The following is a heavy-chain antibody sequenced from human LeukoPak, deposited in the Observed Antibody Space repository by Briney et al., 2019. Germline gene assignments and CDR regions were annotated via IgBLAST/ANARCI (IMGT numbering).Heavy chain of an antibody. J-gene: IGHJ6*03. Sequence: TSSETLSLTCTVSGGSISSYYWSWIRQPAGKGLEWIGRIYTSGSTNYNPSLTSRVTMSVDTSKNQFSLKLSSVTAADTAVYYCARDHKGYCSSTSCSYYYYYYMDVWGKGTTVTVSS. D-gene: IGHD2-2*01. V-gene: IGHV4-4*07. CDR3: ARDHKGYCSSTSCSYYYYYYMDV. CDR1: GGSISSYY. CDR2: IYTSGST.